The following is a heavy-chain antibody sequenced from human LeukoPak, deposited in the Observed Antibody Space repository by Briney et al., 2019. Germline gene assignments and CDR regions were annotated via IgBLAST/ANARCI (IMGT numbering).Heavy chain of an antibody. J-gene: IGHJ4*02. CDR3: TRDRGAYNLYDY. D-gene: IGHD1-1*01. CDR2: IRSKAYGETA. V-gene: IGHV3-49*03. CDR1: GFTFSTYS. Sequence: GGSLRLSCAASGFTFSTYSMNWIRQAPGKGLEWVGFIRSKAYGETADYAASVKGRFTISRDDSKAIAYLQMNSLKTEDTAVYHCTRDRGAYNLYDYWGQGTLVTVSS.